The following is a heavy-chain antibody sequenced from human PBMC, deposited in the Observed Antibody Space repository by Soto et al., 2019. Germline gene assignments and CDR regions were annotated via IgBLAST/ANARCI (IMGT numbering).Heavy chain of an antibody. CDR1: GGTFSSYA. D-gene: IGHD2-15*01. CDR3: ARDREREVVVVAATQGFYFDY. J-gene: IGHJ4*01. CDR2: IIPIFGTA. V-gene: IGHV1-69*13. Sequence: SSVKVSCKASGGTFSSYAISWVRQAPGQGLEWMGGIIPIFGTANYAQKFQGRVTITADESTSTAYMELSSLRSEDTAVYYCARDREREVVVVAATQGFYFDYWG.